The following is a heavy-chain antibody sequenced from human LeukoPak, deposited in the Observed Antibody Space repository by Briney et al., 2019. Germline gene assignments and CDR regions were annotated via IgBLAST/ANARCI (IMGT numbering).Heavy chain of an antibody. CDR1: GGSISSSSDY. Sequence: SETLSLTCSVSGGSISSSSDYWGWIRQAPGKGLEWIASIYYSGSIYYSPSLKSRVTISLDTSKNQVSLKLDSVTAADTALYYCAGRSESTATNTYYFDNWGQGTLVTVSS. J-gene: IGHJ4*02. CDR3: AGRSESTATNTYYFDN. CDR2: IYYSGSI. V-gene: IGHV4-39*01. D-gene: IGHD5-24*01.